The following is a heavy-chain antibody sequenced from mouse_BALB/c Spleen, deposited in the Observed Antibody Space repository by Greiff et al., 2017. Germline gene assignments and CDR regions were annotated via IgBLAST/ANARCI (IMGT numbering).Heavy chain of an antibody. CDR1: GYTFTSYW. J-gene: IGHJ2*01. Sequence: QVQLQQSGAELARPGASLKLSCKASGYTFTSYWMQWVKQRPGQGLEWIGAIYPGDGDTRYTQKFKGKATLTADKSSSTAYMQLSSLASEDSAVYYCARADYFDYWGQGTTLTVSS. CDR2: IYPGDGDT. V-gene: IGHV1-87*01. CDR3: ARADYFDY.